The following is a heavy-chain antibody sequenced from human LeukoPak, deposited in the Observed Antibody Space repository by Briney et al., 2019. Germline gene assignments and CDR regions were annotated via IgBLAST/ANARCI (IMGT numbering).Heavy chain of an antibody. V-gene: IGHV3-30*03. D-gene: IGHD6-13*01. CDR3: VREPGPGYFDY. Sequence: PGGSLRLSCAASGFTFDDYAMHWVRQAPGKGLEWVAVILQDGSERHYIDSVKGRFTISRDNSRNTLYLEMNSLRAGDTAVYYCVREPGPGYFDYWGRGTLVTVPS. J-gene: IGHJ4*02. CDR1: GFTFDDYA. CDR2: ILQDGSER.